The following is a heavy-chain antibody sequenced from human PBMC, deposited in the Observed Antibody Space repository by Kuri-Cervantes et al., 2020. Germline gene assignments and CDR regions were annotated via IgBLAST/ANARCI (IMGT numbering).Heavy chain of an antibody. CDR1: GFTFSSYS. J-gene: IGHJ4*02. D-gene: IGHD4/OR15-4a*01. V-gene: IGHV3-21*01. Sequence: GESLKISCAASGFTFSSYSMNWVRQAPGKGLEWVSSISSSSSYIYYADSVKGRFTISRDNAKNSLYLQMNSLRAEDTAVYYCASTTMVEINYFDYWGQGTLVTVSS. CDR3: ASTTMVEINYFDY. CDR2: ISSSSSYI.